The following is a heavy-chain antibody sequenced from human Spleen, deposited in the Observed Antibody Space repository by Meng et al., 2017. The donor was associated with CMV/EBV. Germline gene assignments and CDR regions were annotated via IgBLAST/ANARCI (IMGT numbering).Heavy chain of an antibody. CDR3: ARADGVDTAMVMTLDTLDV. CDR2: ISYNEDNK. J-gene: IGHJ6*02. D-gene: IGHD5-18*01. Sequence: GESLKISCAASGFTFSTYAMNWVRQAPGKGLEWVAVISYNEDNKYYADSVKGRFTISRDNSKNTLYLQMNSLRAEDTAVYYCARADGVDTAMVMTLDTLDVWGQGTTVTVS. CDR1: GFTFSTYA. V-gene: IGHV3-30-3*01.